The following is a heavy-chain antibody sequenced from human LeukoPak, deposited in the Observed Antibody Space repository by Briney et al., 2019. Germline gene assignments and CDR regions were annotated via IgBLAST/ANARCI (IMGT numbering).Heavy chain of an antibody. D-gene: IGHD6-19*01. CDR1: GGSISSYS. Sequence: SETLSLTCIVSGGSISSYSWNWSRQSPGKGLEWVGYISHSGTTSYNSYLRSRVTISVDTSKNQLSLKLTSVTAADTAVYYCARWDDSAWAFGNWGPGTLVTVSS. J-gene: IGHJ4*02. CDR2: ISHSGTT. CDR3: ARWDDSAWAFGN. V-gene: IGHV4-59*08.